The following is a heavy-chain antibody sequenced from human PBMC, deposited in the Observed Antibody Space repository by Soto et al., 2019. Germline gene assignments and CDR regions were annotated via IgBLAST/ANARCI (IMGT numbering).Heavy chain of an antibody. J-gene: IGHJ6*02. CDR1: DGCLSRGGYS. D-gene: IGHD3-10*01. CDR2: IYHSGST. Sequence: ASLTISLTWAVGDGCLSRGGYSWRLIRQPPGKGLEWIGYIYHSGSTYYNPSLKSRVTISVDRSKNQFSLKLSSVTAADTAVYYCARHGFGPLHGLVDVWGQGTTVTVSS. V-gene: IGHV4-30-2*01. CDR3: ARHGFGPLHGLVDV.